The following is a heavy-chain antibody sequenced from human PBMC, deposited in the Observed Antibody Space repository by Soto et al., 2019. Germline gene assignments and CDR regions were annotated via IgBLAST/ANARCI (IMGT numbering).Heavy chain of an antibody. Sequence: PGGSLRLSCAASGFTFSSYAMHWVRQAPGKGLEWVAVISYDGSNKYYADSVKGRFTISRDNSKNTLYLQMNSLRAEDTAVYYCAKYYMVTRSPFDYWGQGTLVTVSS. J-gene: IGHJ4*02. CDR2: ISYDGSNK. D-gene: IGHD5-18*01. CDR3: AKYYMVTRSPFDY. V-gene: IGHV3-30-3*01. CDR1: GFTFSSYA.